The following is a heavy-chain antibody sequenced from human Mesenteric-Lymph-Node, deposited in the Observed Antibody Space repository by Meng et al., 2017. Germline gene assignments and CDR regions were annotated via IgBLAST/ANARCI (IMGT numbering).Heavy chain of an antibody. Sequence: QVQLVQSGSELKKPGASVKVSCKASGYTFTSYAMNWVRQAPGQGLEWMGWINTNTGNPTYAQGFTGRFVFSVDTSVSTAYLQISSLKAEDTAVYYCGTLKYTSGFYGPAYWGQGALVTVSS. V-gene: IGHV7-4-1*02. CDR1: GYTFTSYA. J-gene: IGHJ4*02. CDR3: GTLKYTSGFYGPAY. CDR2: INTNTGNP. D-gene: IGHD6-19*01.